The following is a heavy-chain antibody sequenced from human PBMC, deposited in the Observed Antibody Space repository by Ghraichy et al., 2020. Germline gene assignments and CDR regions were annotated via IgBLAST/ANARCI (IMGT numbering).Heavy chain of an antibody. D-gene: IGHD4-17*01. Sequence: SETLSLTCAVSGDVIGAGGYSWSWIRQSPGKGLEWVGYTYHDGTSRLNPSLKNRVTILVDKSKNQFSPNLTSLTAADTAVYYCARGAHDYAFDFWGQGAPVTVTS. V-gene: IGHV4-30-2*06. CDR3: ARGAHDYAFDF. J-gene: IGHJ4*02. CDR2: TYHDGTS. CDR1: GDVIGAGGYS.